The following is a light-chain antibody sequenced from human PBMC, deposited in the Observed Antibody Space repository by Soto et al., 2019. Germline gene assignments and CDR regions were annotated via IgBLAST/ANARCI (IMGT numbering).Light chain of an antibody. Sequence: QMTQSPSTLSASIGDRVTITCRASTRIDPWLAWFQQQPGKAPKVLIYKTSTLQSGVPSRFSASGSGTEVTLTSSNLQPDDFATYYCHQYDGDSPWTFGQGTKV. V-gene: IGKV1-5*03. CDR3: HQYDGDSPWT. CDR2: KTS. J-gene: IGKJ1*01. CDR1: TRIDPW.